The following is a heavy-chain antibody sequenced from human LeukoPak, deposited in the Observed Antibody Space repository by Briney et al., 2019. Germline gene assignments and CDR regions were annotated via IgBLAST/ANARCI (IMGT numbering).Heavy chain of an antibody. D-gene: IGHD6-19*01. CDR2: INHSGST. CDR1: GGSFSGYY. Sequence: SETLSLTCAVYGGSFSGYYWSWIRQPPGKGLEWIGEINHSGSTNYNPSLKSRVTISVDTSKNQFSLKLSSVTAADTAVYYCARSGYSSGWYRYYFDYWGQGTPVTVSS. J-gene: IGHJ4*02. CDR3: ARSGYSSGWYRYYFDY. V-gene: IGHV4-34*01.